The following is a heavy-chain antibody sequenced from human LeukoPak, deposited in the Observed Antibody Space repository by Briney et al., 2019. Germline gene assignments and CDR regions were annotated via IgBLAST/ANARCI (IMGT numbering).Heavy chain of an antibody. D-gene: IGHD3-16*01. CDR1: GFTFGDYA. J-gene: IGHJ4*02. CDR2: IRGKTYRGTT. V-gene: IGHV3-49*04. Sequence: GRSLRLSCTPSGFTFGDYAMGWVRQAPGKGLEWVGFIRGKTYRGTTEYAASVEGRFTISRDDSRSIAYLQMNSLRTDDTAVYYCAVSWLGGGYFDFWGQGTLVSVSS. CDR3: AVSWLGGGYFDF.